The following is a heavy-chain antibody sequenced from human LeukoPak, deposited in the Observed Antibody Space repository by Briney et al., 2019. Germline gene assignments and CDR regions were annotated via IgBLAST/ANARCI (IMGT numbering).Heavy chain of an antibody. D-gene: IGHD6-13*01. CDR2: ISSSGSTI. CDR3: ARDSSSWYSINWFDP. J-gene: IGHJ5*02. Sequence: LSLTCTVSGVSISSSNSYWGWIRQPPGKGLEWVSYISSSGSTIYYADSVKGRFTISRDNAKNSLYLQMNSLRAEDTAVYYCARDSSSWYSINWFDPWGQGTLVTVSS. V-gene: IGHV3-11*04. CDR1: GVSISSSNSY.